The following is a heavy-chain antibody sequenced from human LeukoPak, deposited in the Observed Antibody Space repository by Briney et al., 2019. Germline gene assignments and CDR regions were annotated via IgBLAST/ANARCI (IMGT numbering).Heavy chain of an antibody. CDR1: GFTFSNYC. CDR2: ICPDGTVT. CDR3: AREFWNGYYPNDAFDI. D-gene: IGHD3-3*01. V-gene: IGHV3-74*01. Sequence: GGSLRLSCAASGFTFSNYCMHWVRQIPGKGLVWVSRICPDGTVTNYADSVKGRFTISRDNAKNMVFLQMNSLRADDTAVYYCAREFWNGYYPNDAFDIWGQGTMVTVSS. J-gene: IGHJ3*02.